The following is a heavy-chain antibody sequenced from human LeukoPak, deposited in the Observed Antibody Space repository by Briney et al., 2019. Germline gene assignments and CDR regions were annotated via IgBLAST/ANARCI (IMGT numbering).Heavy chain of an antibody. CDR1: GYSFTSYW. Sequence: LXXSCKGSGYSFTSYWIGWVRQMPGKGLEWMGIIYPGDSDTRYSPSFQGQVTISADKSISTAYLQWSSLKASDTAMYYCARRAYSSGWYVGYWGQGTLVTVSS. CDR2: IYPGDSDT. D-gene: IGHD6-19*01. V-gene: IGHV5-51*01. CDR3: ARRAYSSGWYVGY. J-gene: IGHJ4*02.